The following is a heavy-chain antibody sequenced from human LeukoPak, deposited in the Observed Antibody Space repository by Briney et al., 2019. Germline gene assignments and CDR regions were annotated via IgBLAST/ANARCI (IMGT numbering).Heavy chain of an antibody. D-gene: IGHD3-22*01. CDR1: GFTFDDYA. Sequence: GGSLRLSCAASGFTFDDYAMDWVRQAPGKGLEWVSCISWNSGSIGYADSVKGRFTISRDNAKNSLYLQMNSLRAEDTALYYCAKGSYDSSGYYPLFDYWGQGTLVTVSS. J-gene: IGHJ4*02. CDR3: AKGSYDSSGYYPLFDY. V-gene: IGHV3-9*01. CDR2: ISWNSGSI.